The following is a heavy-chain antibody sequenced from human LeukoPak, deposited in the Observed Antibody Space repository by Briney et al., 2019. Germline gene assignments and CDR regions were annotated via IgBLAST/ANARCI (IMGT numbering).Heavy chain of an antibody. CDR2: INHSGST. CDR3: ARGLTGGDQDPYAFDI. Sequence: SETLSLTCTVSGGSISSSSYYWGWIRQPPGKGLEWIGEINHSGSTNYNPSLKSRVTISVDTSKNQFSLKLSSVTAADTAVYYCARGLTGGDQDPYAFDIWGQGTMVTVSS. CDR1: GGSISSSSYY. J-gene: IGHJ3*02. D-gene: IGHD2-21*02. V-gene: IGHV4-39*07.